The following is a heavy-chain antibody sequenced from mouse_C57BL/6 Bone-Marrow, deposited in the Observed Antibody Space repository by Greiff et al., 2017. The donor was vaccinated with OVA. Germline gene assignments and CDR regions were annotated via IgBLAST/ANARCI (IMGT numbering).Heavy chain of an antibody. V-gene: IGHV1-64*01. CDR3: ARETTVVGDY. CDR2: IHPNSGST. D-gene: IGHD1-1*01. CDR1: GYTFTSYW. J-gene: IGHJ2*01. Sequence: VKLQQPGAELVKPGASVKLSCKASGYTFTSYWMHWVKQRPGQGLEWIGMIHPNSGSTNYNEKFKSKATLTVDKSSSTAYMQLSSLTSEDSAVYYCARETTVVGDYWGQGTTLTVSS.